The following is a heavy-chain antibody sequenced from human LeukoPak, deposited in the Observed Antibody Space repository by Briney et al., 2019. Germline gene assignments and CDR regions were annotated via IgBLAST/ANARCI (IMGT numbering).Heavy chain of an antibody. CDR3: AKDRTALWFGELFDY. J-gene: IGHJ4*02. D-gene: IGHD3-10*01. V-gene: IGHV3-30*02. CDR1: GFTSSSYG. CDR2: IRYDGSNK. Sequence: GGSLRLSCAASGFTSSSYGMHWVRQAPGKGLEWVAFIRYDGSNKYYADSVKGRFTISRDNSKNTLYLQMNSLRAEDTAVYYCAKDRTALWFGELFDYWGQGTLVTVSS.